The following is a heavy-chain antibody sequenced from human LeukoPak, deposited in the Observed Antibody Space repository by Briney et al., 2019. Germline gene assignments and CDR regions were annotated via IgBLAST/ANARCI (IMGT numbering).Heavy chain of an antibody. CDR2: IYYSGST. CDR1: GGSISSGGYY. D-gene: IGHD6-13*01. V-gene: IGHV4-31*03. Sequence: PSQTLSLTCTVSGGSISSGGYYWSWIRQHPGKGLEWIGYIYYSGSTNYNPSLKSRVTISVDTSKNQFSLKLSSVTAADTAVFYCARGRAIATGVDQGNWFDPWGQGTVVTISS. CDR3: ARGRAIATGVDQGNWFDP. J-gene: IGHJ5*02.